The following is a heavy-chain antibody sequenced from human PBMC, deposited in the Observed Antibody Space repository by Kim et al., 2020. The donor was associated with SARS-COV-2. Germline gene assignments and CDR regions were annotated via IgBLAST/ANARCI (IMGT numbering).Heavy chain of an antibody. CDR3: ARDRGIFGVHFYYGMDV. D-gene: IGHD3-3*01. J-gene: IGHJ6*02. Sequence: GGSLRLSCTASGFTFSNYWMIWVRQAPGKGLEWVANIKEDGSDKYHLDSVKGRFTISRDNAKNSLYLQMNSLRVEDTAVYYCARDRGIFGVHFYYGMDVWGQGTTVPASS. V-gene: IGHV3-7*03. CDR2: IKEDGSDK. CDR1: GFTFSNYW.